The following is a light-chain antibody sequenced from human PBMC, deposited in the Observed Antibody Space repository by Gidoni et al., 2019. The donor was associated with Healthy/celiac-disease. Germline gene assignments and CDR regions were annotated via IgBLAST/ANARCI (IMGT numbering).Light chain of an antibody. V-gene: IGLV3-25*03. CDR2: KDS. CDR3: QSSDT. CDR1: ALPNQY. J-gene: IGLJ2*01. Sequence: SYELTQPTSVSVSPGQTARITCSGDALPNQYAYWYQQKPGQAPVLVIYKDSERPSGIPERFSGSSSGTTVTLTISGVQAEDEADYYGQSSDTFGGGTKLTVL.